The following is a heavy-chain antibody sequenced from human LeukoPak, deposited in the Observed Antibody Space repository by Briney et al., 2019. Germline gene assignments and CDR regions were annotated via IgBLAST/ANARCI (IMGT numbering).Heavy chain of an antibody. V-gene: IGHV1-69*05. D-gene: IGHD3-22*01. CDR3: ARLLPGIVTMIVTDPPDAFDI. CDR1: GGTFSSYA. J-gene: IGHJ3*02. CDR2: IIPIFGTA. Sequence: SVKVSCKASGGTFSSYAISWVRQAPGQGLEWMGGIIPIFGTAIYAQKFQGRVTITTDESTSTAYMELSSLRSEDTAVYYCARLLPGIVTMIVTDPPDAFDIWGQGTMVTVSS.